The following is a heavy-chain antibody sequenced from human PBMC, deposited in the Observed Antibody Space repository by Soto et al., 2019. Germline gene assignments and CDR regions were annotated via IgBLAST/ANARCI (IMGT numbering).Heavy chain of an antibody. V-gene: IGHV4-31*03. CDR1: GGSISSGGYY. Sequence: QVQLQESGPGLVKPSQTLSLTCTVSGGSISSGGYYWSWIRQHPGKGLEWIGYIYYSGSTYYNPSLKSRVTISVDTSKNQFSLKLSSVTAADTAVYNCARTMVRVKKDAFDIWGQGTMVTVSS. J-gene: IGHJ3*02. CDR3: ARTMVRVKKDAFDI. D-gene: IGHD3-10*01. CDR2: IYYSGST.